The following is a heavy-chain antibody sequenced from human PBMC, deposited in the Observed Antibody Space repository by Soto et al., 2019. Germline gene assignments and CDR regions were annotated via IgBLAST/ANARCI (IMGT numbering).Heavy chain of an antibody. V-gene: IGHV3-7*03. Sequence: PGGSLRLSCAASGFTFSSYWMSWVRQAPGKGLEWVANIKQDGSEKYYVDSVKGRFTISRDNAKNSLYLQMNSLRAEDTAVYYCARDQEYQLLTARSYYGMDVWGQGTTVTVSS. CDR2: IKQDGSEK. CDR1: GFTFSSYW. CDR3: ARDQEYQLLTARSYYGMDV. D-gene: IGHD2-2*01. J-gene: IGHJ6*02.